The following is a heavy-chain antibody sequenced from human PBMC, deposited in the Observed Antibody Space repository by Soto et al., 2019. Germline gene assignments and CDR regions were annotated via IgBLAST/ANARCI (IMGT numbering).Heavy chain of an antibody. V-gene: IGHV3-11*01. CDR3: AREVRTSGWFRRLDS. CDR2: ISGGGSTT. J-gene: IGHJ4*02. CDR1: GFTFNDYY. Sequence: GSLRLSCAVSGFTFNDYYMSWIRQAPGKGLEWISYISGGGSTTYHADSVRGRFTISRDNAKNSLFLQMNSLRAEDTAVYYCAREVRTSGWFRRLDSWGQGILVTVSA. D-gene: IGHD6-19*01.